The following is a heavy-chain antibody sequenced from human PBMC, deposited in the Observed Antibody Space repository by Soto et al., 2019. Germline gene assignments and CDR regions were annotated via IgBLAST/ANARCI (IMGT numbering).Heavy chain of an antibody. CDR3: AKYDGVVGATDAFDI. Sequence: GGSLRLSCAASGFTFSSYAMSWVRQAPGKGLEWVSAISASGGSTYYADSVKGRFTIPRDNSKNTLYLQMNSLRAEDTAVYYCAKYDGVVGATDAFDIWGQGTMVTVSS. D-gene: IGHD1-26*01. J-gene: IGHJ3*02. V-gene: IGHV3-23*01. CDR2: ISASGGST. CDR1: GFTFSSYA.